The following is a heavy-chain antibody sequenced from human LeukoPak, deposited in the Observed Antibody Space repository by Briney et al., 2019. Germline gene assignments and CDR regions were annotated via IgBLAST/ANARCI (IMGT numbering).Heavy chain of an antibody. CDR1: GFTFSSYG. Sequence: GGSLRLSCAASGFTFSSYGMSWVRQAPGKGLEWVSAISGSGGSTYYADSVKGRFTISRDNSKNTLYLQMNSLRAEDTAVYYCAKDMSYYDSSGYLVGDAFDIWGQGTMVTVSS. V-gene: IGHV3-23*01. CDR2: ISGSGGST. J-gene: IGHJ3*02. D-gene: IGHD3-22*01. CDR3: AKDMSYYDSSGYLVGDAFDI.